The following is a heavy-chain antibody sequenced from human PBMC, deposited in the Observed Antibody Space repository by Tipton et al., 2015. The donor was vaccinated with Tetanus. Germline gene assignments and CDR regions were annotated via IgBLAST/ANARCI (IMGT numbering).Heavy chain of an antibody. V-gene: IGHV4-39*01. CDR1: GGSISTKTYY. J-gene: IGHJ5*02. CDR2: ISHSATT. D-gene: IGHD3-10*01. CDR3: ARHVGGYGSPPHDL. Sequence: TLSLTCFVSGGSISTKTYYWGWICQTPGKGLEWIASISHSATTFYNPSLKSRVTMSVDPSKNQFPGRLSSVTAADTGVYYCARHVGGYGSPPHDLWGQGTLVTVSS.